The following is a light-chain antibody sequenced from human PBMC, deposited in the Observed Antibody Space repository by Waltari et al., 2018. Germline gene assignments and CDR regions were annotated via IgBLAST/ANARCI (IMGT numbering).Light chain of an antibody. CDR1: SSDVGRYKF. J-gene: IGLJ2*01. Sequence: QSALTQPRSVSGSPGQSVPISCTVTSSDVGRYKFVSRFQHQPGKAPTLLIYDDNTRPAGCTDRFSASKSGNAASLTISGLQAEDETDYYCCSYDGTYTIFGGGTKLTVL. V-gene: IGLV2-11*01. CDR2: DDN. CDR3: CSYDGTYTI.